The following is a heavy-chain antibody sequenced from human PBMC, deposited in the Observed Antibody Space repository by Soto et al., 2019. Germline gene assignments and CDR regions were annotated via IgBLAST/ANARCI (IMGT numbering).Heavy chain of an antibody. CDR1: GFTFSSYG. D-gene: IGHD2-21*02. CDR3: AKDSTVVVTAIGSWYFDL. V-gene: IGHV3-30*18. CDR2: ISYDGSNK. J-gene: IGHJ2*01. Sequence: QVQLVESGGGVVQPGRSLRLSCAAYGFTFSSYGMHWVRQAPGKGLEWVAVISYDGSNKYYADSVKGRFTNSRDNSKNTLYLQMNSLRAEDTAVYYCAKDSTVVVTAIGSWYFDLWGRGTLVTVSS.